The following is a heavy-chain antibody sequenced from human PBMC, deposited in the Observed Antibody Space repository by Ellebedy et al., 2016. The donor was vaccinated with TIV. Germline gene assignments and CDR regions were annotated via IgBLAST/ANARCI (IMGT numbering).Heavy chain of an antibody. J-gene: IGHJ4*02. CDR1: GCTFSSYA. V-gene: IGHV1-69*13. CDR3: ARDRLDSLDY. D-gene: IGHD1-1*01. CDR2: IIPIFGTV. Sequence: AASVQVSCKASGCTFSSYAISWVRQAPGQGLEWIGGIIPIFGTVNSAQKFQGRVTITADESTSTAYMELSSLTSEDTAVYFCARDRLDSLDYWGQGTLVTVSS.